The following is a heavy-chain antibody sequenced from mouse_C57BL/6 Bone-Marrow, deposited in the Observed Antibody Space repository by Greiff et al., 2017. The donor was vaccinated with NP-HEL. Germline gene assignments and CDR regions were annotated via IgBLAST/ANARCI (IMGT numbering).Heavy chain of an antibody. CDR1: GYSITSGYD. Sequence: EVQLVESGPGMVKPSQSLSLTCTVTGYSITSGYDWHWIRHFPGNKLEWMGYISYSGSTNYNPSLKSRISITHDTSKNHFFLKLNSVTTEDTATYYCARGLSNWDGYFDVWGTGTTVTVSS. CDR3: ARGLSNWDGYFDV. J-gene: IGHJ1*03. CDR2: ISYSGST. V-gene: IGHV3-1*01. D-gene: IGHD4-1*01.